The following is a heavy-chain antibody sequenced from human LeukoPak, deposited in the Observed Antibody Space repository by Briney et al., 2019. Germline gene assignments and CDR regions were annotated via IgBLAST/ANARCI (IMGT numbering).Heavy chain of an antibody. V-gene: IGHV3-74*01. J-gene: IGHJ5*02. CDR2: INSDGSST. D-gene: IGHD2-2*01. Sequence: GGSLRLSCTASEFTFSSYWMHWVRQPPGKGLVWVSRINSDGSSTSYADAVKGRFTISRDNAKNTLYLRMNSLRAEDTAVYYCARRLTQYDCFDPWGQGILVTVSS. CDR3: ARRLTQYDCFDP. CDR1: EFTFSSYW.